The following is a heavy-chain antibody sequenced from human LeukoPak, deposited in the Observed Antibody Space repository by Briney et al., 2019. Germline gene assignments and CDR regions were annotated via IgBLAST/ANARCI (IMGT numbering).Heavy chain of an antibody. J-gene: IGHJ4*02. CDR1: GFTFSSYW. CDR2: IKQDGSEK. Sequence: GGSLRLSCAASGFTFSSYWMSWVRQAPGKGLEWVANIKQDGSEKYYVDSVKGRFTISRDNVKNSLYLQMNSLRAEDTAVYYCAREGGLLLWFGDLKFDYWGQGTLVTVSS. D-gene: IGHD3-10*01. CDR3: AREGGLLLWFGDLKFDY. V-gene: IGHV3-7*01.